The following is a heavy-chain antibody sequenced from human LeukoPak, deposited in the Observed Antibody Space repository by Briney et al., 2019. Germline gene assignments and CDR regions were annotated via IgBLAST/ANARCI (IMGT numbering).Heavy chain of an antibody. CDR3: ARSVDYDILTGYSYPFDY. CDR2: IYHSGST. Sequence: SETLSLTCAVSGGSISSSNWWSWVRQPPGKGLEWIGEIYHSGSTNYNPSLKSRVTISVDKSKNQFSLKLSSVTAADTAVYYCARSVDYDILTGYSYPFDYWGQGTLVTVSS. D-gene: IGHD3-9*01. V-gene: IGHV4-4*02. CDR1: GGSISSSNW. J-gene: IGHJ4*02.